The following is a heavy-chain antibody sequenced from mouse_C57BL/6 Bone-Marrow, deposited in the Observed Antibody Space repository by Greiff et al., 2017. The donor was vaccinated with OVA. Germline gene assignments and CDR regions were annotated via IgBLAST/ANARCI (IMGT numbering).Heavy chain of an antibody. CDR2: ISSGGDYI. D-gene: IGHD2-3*01. CDR1: GFTFSSYA. V-gene: IGHV5-9-1*02. J-gene: IGHJ4*01. Sequence: EVKLVESGEGLVKPGGSLKLSCAASGFTFSSYAMSWVRQTPEKRLEWVAYISSGGDYIYYADTVKGRFTISRDNARNTLYLQMSSLKSEDTAMYYCTSGLYDGYYYAMDYWGQGTSVTVSS. CDR3: TSGLYDGYYYAMDY.